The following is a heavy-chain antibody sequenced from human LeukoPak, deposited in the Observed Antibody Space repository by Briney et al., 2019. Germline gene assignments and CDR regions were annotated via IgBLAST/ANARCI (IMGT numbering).Heavy chain of an antibody. CDR1: GYIFTGYY. CDR2: INPNSGGT. Sequence: GESLKISCKASGYIFTGYYMHWVRQAPGQGLEWMGWINPNSGGTNSAQKFQGRVTMTRDTSISTAYMELSRLTSDDTAVYYCARHPYSGSYHFDYWGQGTLVTVSS. J-gene: IGHJ4*02. D-gene: IGHD1-26*01. CDR3: ARHPYSGSYHFDY. V-gene: IGHV1-2*02.